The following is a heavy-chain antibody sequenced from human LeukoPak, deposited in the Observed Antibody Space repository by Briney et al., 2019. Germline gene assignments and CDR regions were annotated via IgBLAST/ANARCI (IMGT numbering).Heavy chain of an antibody. CDR1: GGSISSYY. CDR3: ASLRVDSNWFDP. D-gene: IGHD2-15*01. CDR2: INHSGNT. Sequence: SETLSLTCTVSGGSISSYYWSWIRQPPGKGPEWIGEINHSGNTNYNPSLKSRVTISVDTSKNQFSLKLSSVTAADTAVYYCASLRVDSNWFDPWGQGTLVTVSS. V-gene: IGHV4-34*01. J-gene: IGHJ5*02.